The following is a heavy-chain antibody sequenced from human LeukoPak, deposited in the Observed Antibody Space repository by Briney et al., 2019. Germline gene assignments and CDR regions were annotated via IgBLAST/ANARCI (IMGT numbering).Heavy chain of an antibody. Sequence: SETLSLTCTVSGGSISSSSYSWGWIRQPPGKGREWIGSIYYSGSTYYNPSLKSRVTISVDTSKNQFSLKLSSVTAADTAVYYCARHVKDYDILTGYYKPKAPYWYFDLWGRGTLVTVSS. V-gene: IGHV4-39*01. D-gene: IGHD3-9*01. CDR2: IYYSGST. J-gene: IGHJ2*01. CDR3: ARHVKDYDILTGYYKPKAPYWYFDL. CDR1: GGSISSSSYS.